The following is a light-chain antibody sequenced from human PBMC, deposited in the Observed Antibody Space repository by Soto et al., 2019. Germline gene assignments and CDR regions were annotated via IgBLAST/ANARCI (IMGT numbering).Light chain of an antibody. V-gene: IGKV3-20*01. Sequence: EIVLTQSPGTLSLSPGERATLSCRASQSVSSSYLAWYQQKPGQAPRLLIYGASSRATGIPDRFSGSGSGTEFTLTISSLQSEDFAVYYCQKYNNWPLNFGQGTRLEIK. CDR2: GAS. CDR1: QSVSSSY. CDR3: QKYNNWPLN. J-gene: IGKJ5*01.